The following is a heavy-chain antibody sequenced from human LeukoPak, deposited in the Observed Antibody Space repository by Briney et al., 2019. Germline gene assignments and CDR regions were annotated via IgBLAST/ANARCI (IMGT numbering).Heavy chain of an antibody. J-gene: IGHJ5*02. D-gene: IGHD2-2*02. CDR2: IYYSGST. CDR3: AREGRYCSSTSCYSWFDP. Sequence: SETLSLTCTVAGGSISSNYCSWIRQPPGKGLEWIGYIYYSGSTNYNPSLKSRVTISVYTSKTQFSLKLTSVTAAKTAVYYCAREGRYCSSTSCYSWFDPWGQGTLVTVSS. V-gene: IGHV4-59*01. CDR1: GGSISSNY.